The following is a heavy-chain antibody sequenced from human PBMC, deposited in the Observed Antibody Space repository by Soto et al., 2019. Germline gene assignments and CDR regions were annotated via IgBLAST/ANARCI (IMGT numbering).Heavy chain of an antibody. Sequence: SETLSLTCTVSGGSISSSSYYWGWIRQPPGKGLEWIGSIYYSGSTYYNPSLKSRVTISVDTSKNQFSLKLSSVTAADTAVYYCARISQWLAGNFDYWGQGTLVTVSS. CDR1: GGSISSSSYY. CDR3: ARISQWLAGNFDY. J-gene: IGHJ4*02. D-gene: IGHD6-19*01. V-gene: IGHV4-39*01. CDR2: IYYSGST.